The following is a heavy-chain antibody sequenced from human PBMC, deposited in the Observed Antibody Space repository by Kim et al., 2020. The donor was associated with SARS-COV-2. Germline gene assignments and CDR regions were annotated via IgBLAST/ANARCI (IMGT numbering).Heavy chain of an antibody. V-gene: IGHV4-34*01. J-gene: IGHJ4*02. Sequence: SETLSLTCVVYGGSFSGYYWSWIRQPPGKGLEWIGEINHSGSTNYNPSLKSRVTISVDTSKNQFSLKLSSVTAADTAVYYCARGTEYSYGYRSRNFDYWGQGTLVTVSS. CDR1: GGSFSGYY. CDR2: INHSGST. CDR3: ARGTEYSYGYRSRNFDY. D-gene: IGHD5-18*01.